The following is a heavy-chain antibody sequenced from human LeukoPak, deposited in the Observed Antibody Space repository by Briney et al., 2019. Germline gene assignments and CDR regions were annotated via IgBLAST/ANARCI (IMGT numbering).Heavy chain of an antibody. J-gene: IGHJ5*02. D-gene: IGHD2/OR15-2a*01. V-gene: IGHV3-23*01. CDR3: ASLRGLNDYLVP. CDR1: GFTFSSYA. CDR2: FSGTSGNT. Sequence: GGSLRLSCAASGFTFSSYAMRWVRQAPGTGLEWVSTFSGTSGNTYYADSVKGRFTISRDNSKNTLYLQMNSLRAEDTAMHYCASLRGLNDYLVPWGQGTLVTLSS.